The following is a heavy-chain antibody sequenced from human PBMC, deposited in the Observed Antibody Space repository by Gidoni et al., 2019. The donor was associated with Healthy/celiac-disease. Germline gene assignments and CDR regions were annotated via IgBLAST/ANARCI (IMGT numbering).Heavy chain of an antibody. D-gene: IGHD5-18*01. CDR1: GLTVSSNS. CDR2: IYSGGST. Sequence: EVQLVESGGGLIQPGGSLRLSCAASGLTVSSNSMSWVRQAPGKGLEWVSVIYSGGSTYHADTGKCRFTISRDNSKITLYLQMNSLRAEDTAVYYCARDSNTATYFDYWGQGTLVTVSS. J-gene: IGHJ4*02. CDR3: ARDSNTATYFDY. V-gene: IGHV3-53*01.